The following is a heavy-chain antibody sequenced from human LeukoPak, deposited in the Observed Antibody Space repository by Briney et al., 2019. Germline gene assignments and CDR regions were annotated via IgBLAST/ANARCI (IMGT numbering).Heavy chain of an antibody. Sequence: GGSLRLSCAASGFTFSSYAMHWVRQAPGKGLEWVAVISYDGSNKYYADSVKGRFTISRDNSKNTLYLQMNSLRAEDTAVYYCASYGRDDSSGYSNYWGQGTLVTVSS. CDR2: ISYDGSNK. CDR3: ASYGRDDSSGYSNY. V-gene: IGHV3-30-3*01. J-gene: IGHJ4*02. CDR1: GFTFSSYA. D-gene: IGHD3-22*01.